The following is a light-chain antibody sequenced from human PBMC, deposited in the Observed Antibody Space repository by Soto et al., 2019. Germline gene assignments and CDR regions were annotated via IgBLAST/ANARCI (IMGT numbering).Light chain of an antibody. Sequence: EIVLTQSPGTLSLSPGETATLSCRASQFLSDSFIAWYQQRAGQVPRLLIYGVSNRAIGVPDRFRGSGSGTDFTLTISNLEPEDFDVYYCHQYRSSHQTFGQGTKVDIK. J-gene: IGKJ1*01. V-gene: IGKV3-20*01. CDR2: GVS. CDR3: HQYRSSHQT. CDR1: QFLSDSF.